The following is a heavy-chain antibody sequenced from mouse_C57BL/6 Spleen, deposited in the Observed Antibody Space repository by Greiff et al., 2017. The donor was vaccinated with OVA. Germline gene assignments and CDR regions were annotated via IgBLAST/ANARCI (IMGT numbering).Heavy chain of an antibody. CDR3: AREGREAAWFAY. CDR2: IYPGSGNT. Sequence: VQLQQSGAELVRPGASVKLSCKASGYTFTDYYINWVKQRPGQGLEWIARIYPGSGNTYYNEKFKGKATLTAEKSSSTAYMQLSSLTSEDSAVYFCAREGREAAWFAYWGQGTLVTVSA. J-gene: IGHJ3*01. CDR1: GYTFTDYY. V-gene: IGHV1-76*01.